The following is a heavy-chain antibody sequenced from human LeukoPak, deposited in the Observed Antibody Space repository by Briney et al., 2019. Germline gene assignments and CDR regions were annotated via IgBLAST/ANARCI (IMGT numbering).Heavy chain of an antibody. D-gene: IGHD3-22*01. CDR1: GGSISSYY. Sequence: SQTLSLTCTVSGGSISSYYWRWIRHPPGGGREWMGYIHYSGSTNYNPCLKSRVTIPVEKSKHQVSLKLSSLPAAATAVYYCARGRYYYDSSGYRPRMAVGIYYFVYWGEGTLVTVSS. J-gene: IGHJ4*02. CDR3: ARGRYYYDSSGYRPRMAVGIYYFVY. V-gene: IGHV4-59*08. CDR2: IHYSGST.